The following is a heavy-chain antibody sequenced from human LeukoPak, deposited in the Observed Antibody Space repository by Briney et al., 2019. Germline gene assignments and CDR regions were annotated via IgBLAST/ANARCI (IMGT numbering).Heavy chain of an antibody. J-gene: IGHJ5*02. CDR2: IIPIFGTA. V-gene: IGHV1-69*13. CDR1: GGTFSSYA. Sequence: SVKVSCKASGGTFSSYAISWVRQAPGQGLEWMGGIIPIFGTANYAQKFQGRVTITADESTSTAYMELSSLRSEGTAAYYCARGGYCSSTSCPNRNWFDPWGQGTLVTVSS. D-gene: IGHD2-2*01. CDR3: ARGGYCSSTSCPNRNWFDP.